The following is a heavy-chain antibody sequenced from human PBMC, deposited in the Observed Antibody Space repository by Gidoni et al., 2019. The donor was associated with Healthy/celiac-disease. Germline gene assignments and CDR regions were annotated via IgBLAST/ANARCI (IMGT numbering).Heavy chain of an antibody. D-gene: IGHD3-22*01. Sequence: EVQLVESGGGLVQPGGSLILSCAASGFTFRSYWMHGVRQAPGKGLVWVSRINSDGSSTSYADSVKGRFTISRDNAKNTLYLQMNSLRAEDTAVYYCARGMGDSSGYYYGMDVWGQGTTVTVSS. CDR1: GFTFRSYW. CDR2: INSDGSST. J-gene: IGHJ6*02. V-gene: IGHV3-74*01. CDR3: ARGMGDSSGYYYGMDV.